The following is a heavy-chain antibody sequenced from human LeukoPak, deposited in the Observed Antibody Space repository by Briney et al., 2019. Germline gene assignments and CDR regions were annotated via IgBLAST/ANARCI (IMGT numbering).Heavy chain of an antibody. CDR3: ARDDSYYDSSGYSNRRDAFDI. CDR2: IIPIFGTA. D-gene: IGHD3-22*01. V-gene: IGHV1-69*13. Sequence: SVKVSCKASGGTFSSYAISWVRQAPGQGLEWMGGIIPIFGTANYAQKFQGRVTITADESTSTAYMELSSLRSEDTAVYYCARDDSYYDSSGYSNRRDAFDIWGQGTMVTVSP. J-gene: IGHJ3*02. CDR1: GGTFSSYA.